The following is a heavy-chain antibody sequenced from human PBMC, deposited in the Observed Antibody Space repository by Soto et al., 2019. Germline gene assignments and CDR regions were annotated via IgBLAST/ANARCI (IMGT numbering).Heavy chain of an antibody. J-gene: IGHJ6*02. V-gene: IGHV1-69*06. CDR1: GGAFSSYA. Sequence: SVKVSCKASGGAFSSYAISWVRQAPGQGLEWMGGIIPIFGTANYAQKFQGRVTITADKSTSTAYMELSSLRSEDTAVYYCAQSYYDFWSGKKYYYYGMDVWGQGTTVTVSS. D-gene: IGHD3-3*01. CDR2: IIPIFGTA. CDR3: AQSYYDFWSGKKYYYYGMDV.